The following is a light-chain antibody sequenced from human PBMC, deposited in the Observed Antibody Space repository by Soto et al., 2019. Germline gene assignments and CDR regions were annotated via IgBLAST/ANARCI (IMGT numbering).Light chain of an antibody. CDR3: QQFSASPYT. CDR2: GAS. CDR1: QTISKTY. J-gene: IGKJ2*01. Sequence: EIMLTQSPDILSLSTGERATLSCRASQTISKTYVAWYQQRPGQAPSLLISGASGWASGIPYRFNAGGSGTNFSLTISNIDPEDSAIYYCQQFSASPYTFGQGT. V-gene: IGKV3-20*01.